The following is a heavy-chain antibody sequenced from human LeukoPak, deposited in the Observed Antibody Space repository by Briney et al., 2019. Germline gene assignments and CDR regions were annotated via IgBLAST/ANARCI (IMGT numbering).Heavy chain of an antibody. CDR3: AKDLEQSYIAWSTIYDA. D-gene: IGHD3-9*01. V-gene: IGHV3-23*01. Sequence: GGSLRLSCAASGFTFSNYALSWVRQVPGKRLEWVSAISSDASTTGYADSVKGRFTISRDNSKSTMYLQMNSLRAEDTAVYYCAKDLEQSYIAWSTIYDAWGQGSLVTVSA. J-gene: IGHJ5*02. CDR2: ISSDASTT. CDR1: GFTFSNYA.